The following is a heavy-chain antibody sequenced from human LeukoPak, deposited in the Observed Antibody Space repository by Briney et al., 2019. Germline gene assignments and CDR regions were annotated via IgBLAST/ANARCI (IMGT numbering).Heavy chain of an antibody. Sequence: SETLSLTCAVYGGSFSGYYWSWLRQPPGKGLEWIGEINHSGSTNYNPSLKSRVTISVDTSKNQFSLKLSSVTAADTAVYYCARYVIWFGDNYFDYWGQGTLVTVSS. CDR3: ARYVIWFGDNYFDY. CDR1: GGSFSGYY. CDR2: INHSGST. V-gene: IGHV4-34*01. D-gene: IGHD3-10*01. J-gene: IGHJ4*02.